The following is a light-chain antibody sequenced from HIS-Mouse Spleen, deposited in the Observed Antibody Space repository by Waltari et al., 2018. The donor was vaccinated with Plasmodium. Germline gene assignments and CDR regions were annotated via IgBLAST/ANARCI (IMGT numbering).Light chain of an antibody. CDR1: KLGYKY. CDR2: QDS. V-gene: IGLV3-1*01. J-gene: IGLJ2*01. Sequence: SYELTQPPSVSVSPGQTASITCSGAKLGYKYACWYHQKPGQSPVLVIYQDSKRPSGIPERFSGSNSGNTATLTISGTQAMDEADYYCQAWDSSTVVFSGGTKLTVL. CDR3: QAWDSSTVV.